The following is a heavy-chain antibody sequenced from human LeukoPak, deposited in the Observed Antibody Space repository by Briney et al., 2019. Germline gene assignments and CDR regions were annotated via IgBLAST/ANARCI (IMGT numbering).Heavy chain of an antibody. J-gene: IGHJ4*02. CDR1: GYTFTNYG. D-gene: IGHD6-19*01. V-gene: IGHV1-18*01. Sequence: ASVKVSCKASGYTFTNYGITWVRQAPRQGLEWMGWISAHDGTRNYALKHEDRVTMTTDTSMSTAYMELRGLRSDDTAVYYCARRSTLYSSGRFYFDYWGQGTLVTVSS. CDR2: ISAHDGTR. CDR3: ARRSTLYSSGRFYFDY.